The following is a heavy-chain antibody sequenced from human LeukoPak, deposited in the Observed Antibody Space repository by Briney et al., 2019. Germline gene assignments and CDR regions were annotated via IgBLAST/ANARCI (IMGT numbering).Heavy chain of an antibody. CDR3: ASPDRGVA. D-gene: IGHD3-10*01. Sequence: GGSLRLSCAASGFTYSHYYMSWIRQAPAGGLEGVSYISSSGSNIYYADSVKGRISISSDNAKNSLYLQRNSLRAEDTAVCDCASPDRGVAWGQGTLVTVSS. CDR2: ISSSGSNI. CDR1: GFTYSHYY. V-gene: IGHV3-11*01. J-gene: IGHJ5*02.